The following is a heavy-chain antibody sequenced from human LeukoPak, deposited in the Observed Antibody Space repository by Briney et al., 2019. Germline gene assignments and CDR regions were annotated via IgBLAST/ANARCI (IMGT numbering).Heavy chain of an antibody. CDR3: ARDFFHGHCAGLSCFLLDY. D-gene: IGHD2-15*01. V-gene: IGHV1-18*01. Sequence: ASVKVSCKASGYTFTRYGISWVRQAPGQGLEWMGWISANNGDTNSAQKFQDRVTMTTDTSTSTAYMELRSLRSDDSAVYYCARDFFHGHCAGLSCFLLDYWGQGSLVTVSS. CDR2: ISANNGDT. J-gene: IGHJ4*02. CDR1: GYTFTRYG.